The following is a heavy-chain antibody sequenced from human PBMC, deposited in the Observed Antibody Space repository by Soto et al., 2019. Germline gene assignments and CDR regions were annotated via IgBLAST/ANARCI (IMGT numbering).Heavy chain of an antibody. V-gene: IGHV4-59*06. D-gene: IGHD5-18*01. CDR3: ARDRLMATAGTARHYFGLDV. Sequence: SETLSLTCTVSGTSISSYYWSWVRQNPRRGLEWIGNIYYSGNTYYNPSLKSRLTISVDTSKNQFSLNLSSVTAADTAVYYCARDRLMATAGTARHYFGLDVWGQGTTVTVSS. CDR2: IYYSGNT. CDR1: GTSISSYY. J-gene: IGHJ6*02.